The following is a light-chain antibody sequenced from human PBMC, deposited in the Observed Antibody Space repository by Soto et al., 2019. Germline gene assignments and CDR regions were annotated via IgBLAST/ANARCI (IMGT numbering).Light chain of an antibody. V-gene: IGKV1-5*03. J-gene: IGKJ1*01. Sequence: DIQMTQSPSTLSASVGDRVTITCRASQSISSWLAWYQQKPGKAPKLLIYKASSLESGVPSRFSGSGSGTEFTITISSLQPDDFATYYCQQYNSYPWTFGKGTQVEIK. CDR2: KAS. CDR3: QQYNSYPWT. CDR1: QSISSW.